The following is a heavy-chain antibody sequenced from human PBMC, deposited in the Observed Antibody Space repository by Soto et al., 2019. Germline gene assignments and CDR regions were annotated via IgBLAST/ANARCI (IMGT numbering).Heavy chain of an antibody. CDR1: GGSISAYC. Sequence: PSETLSLTCTVAGGSISAYCWSWIRQPPGKGLEWIGYVYYSGSTNYNPSLKSRVTISVDTSKNQFSLKLSSVTAADTAVYYCARRWGSAADYWGQGTLVTVSS. D-gene: IGHD2-15*01. CDR3: ARRWGSAADY. V-gene: IGHV4-59*01. J-gene: IGHJ4*02. CDR2: VYYSGST.